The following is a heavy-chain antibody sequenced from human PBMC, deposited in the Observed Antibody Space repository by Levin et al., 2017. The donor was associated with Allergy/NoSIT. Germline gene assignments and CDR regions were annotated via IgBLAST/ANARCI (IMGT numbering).Heavy chain of an antibody. V-gene: IGHV1-69*13. D-gene: IGHD3-22*01. CDR1: GGTFSSYA. Sequence: ASVKVSCKASGGTFSSYAISWVRQAPGQGLEWMGGIIPIFGTANYAQKFQGRVTITADESTSTAYMELSSLRSEDTAVYYCAREMGYDSSGYRHYYYYGMDVWGQGTTVTVSS. CDR3: AREMGYDSSGYRHYYYYGMDV. CDR2: IIPIFGTA. J-gene: IGHJ6*02.